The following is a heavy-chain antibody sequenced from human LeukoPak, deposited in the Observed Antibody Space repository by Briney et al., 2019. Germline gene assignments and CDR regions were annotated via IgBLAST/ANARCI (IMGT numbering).Heavy chain of an antibody. CDR3: ARPGGIAAAGTGRPAFDI. J-gene: IGHJ3*02. V-gene: IGHV4-34*01. Sequence: KPSETLSLTCAVYGGSFSGYYWSWIRQPPGKGLEWIGEINHSGSTNYNPSLKSRVTISVDTSKNQFSLKLSSVTAADTAVYYCARPGGIAAAGTGRPAFDIWGQGTMVTVSS. CDR1: GGSFSGYY. D-gene: IGHD6-13*01. CDR2: INHSGST.